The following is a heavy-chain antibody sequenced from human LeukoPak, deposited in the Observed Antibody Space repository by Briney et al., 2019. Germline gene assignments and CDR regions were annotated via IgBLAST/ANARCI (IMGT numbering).Heavy chain of an antibody. CDR1: GYTFTSYY. Sequence: ASVKVSCKASGYTFTSYYMHWVRQAPGRGLEWMGIINPSGGSTSYAQKFQGRVTMTRDTSTSTVYMELSSLRSEDTAVYYCARVGYGGYFDYWGQGTLVTVSS. D-gene: IGHD4-23*01. CDR3: ARVGYGGYFDY. J-gene: IGHJ4*02. CDR2: INPSGGST. V-gene: IGHV1-46*03.